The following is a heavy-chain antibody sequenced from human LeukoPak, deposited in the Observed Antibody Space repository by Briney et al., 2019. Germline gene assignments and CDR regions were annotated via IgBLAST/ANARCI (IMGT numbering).Heavy chain of an antibody. Sequence: SETLSLTCSVSGYSISSGYYWGWIRQAPGKGLEWIGNLYHSGSTYYNPSLKSRVSISVDTSKNQFSLKLSSVTAADTAVYYCARGSPMVGGVGFDYWGQGTLVTVSS. CDR3: ARGSPMVGGVGFDY. CDR2: LYHSGST. CDR1: GYSISSGYY. J-gene: IGHJ4*02. V-gene: IGHV4-38-2*02. D-gene: IGHD2-8*01.